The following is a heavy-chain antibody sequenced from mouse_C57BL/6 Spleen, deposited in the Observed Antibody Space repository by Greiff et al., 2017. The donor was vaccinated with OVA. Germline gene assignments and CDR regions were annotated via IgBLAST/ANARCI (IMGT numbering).Heavy chain of an antibody. D-gene: IGHD2-12*01. CDR1: GFHIKDYY. V-gene: IGHV14-2*01. J-gene: IGHJ1*03. CDR3: ARLSDDPWYFDV. Sequence: EVQLQQSGPELVKPGASVKLSCTASGFHIKDYYMHWVKQRTEQGLEWIGRIDPEDGETKYAPKFQGKATITADTSSNTAYLQLGSLASEDTAVYYCARLSDDPWYFDVWGTGTTVTVSS. CDR2: IDPEDGET.